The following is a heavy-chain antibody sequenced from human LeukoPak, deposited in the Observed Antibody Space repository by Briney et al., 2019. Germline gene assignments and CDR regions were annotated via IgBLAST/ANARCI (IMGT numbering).Heavy chain of an antibody. CDR2: ISYDGSNK. J-gene: IGHJ5*02. Sequence: GGSLRLSCAASGFTFSIYGMHWVRQAPGKGLEWVAVISYDGSNKYYADSVKGRFTISRDNSKNTLYLQMNSLRAEDTAVYYCAKDPEYCSGGSCYSGGWFDPWGQGTLVTVPS. V-gene: IGHV3-30*18. CDR3: AKDPEYCSGGSCYSGGWFDP. CDR1: GFTFSIYG. D-gene: IGHD2-15*01.